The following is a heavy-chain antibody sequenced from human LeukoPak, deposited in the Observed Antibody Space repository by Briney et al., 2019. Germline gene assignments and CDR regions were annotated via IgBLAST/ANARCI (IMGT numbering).Heavy chain of an antibody. J-gene: IGHJ4*02. CDR3: AREHYGSGSFDY. CDR2: INPSGGST. D-gene: IGHD3-10*01. V-gene: IGHV1-46*04. CDR1: GYTFTSYY. Sequence: ASVKVSCKASGYTFTSYYMHWVRQAPGQGLEWMGIINPSGGSTSYADSVKGRFTISRDNAKNTLYLQMNSLRAEDTAVYYCAREHYGSGSFDYWGQGTLVTVSS.